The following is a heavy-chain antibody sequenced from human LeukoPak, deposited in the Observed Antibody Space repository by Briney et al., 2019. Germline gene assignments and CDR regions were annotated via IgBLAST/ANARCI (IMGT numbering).Heavy chain of an antibody. J-gene: IGHJ3*02. CDR3: ARDGGYGGKSKMAFDI. Sequence: ASVKVSCKASGYTFTGYYMHWVRQAPGQGLEWMGGINPNSGGTNYAQKFQGRVTMTRDTSISTAYMELSRLRSDDTAVYYCARDGGYGGKSKMAFDIWGQGTMVTVSS. CDR1: GYTFTGYY. V-gene: IGHV1-2*02. D-gene: IGHD4-23*01. CDR2: INPNSGGT.